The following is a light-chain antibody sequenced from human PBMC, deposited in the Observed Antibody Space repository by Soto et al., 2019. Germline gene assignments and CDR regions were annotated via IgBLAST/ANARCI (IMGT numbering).Light chain of an antibody. J-gene: IGKJ2*01. Sequence: DIQMTQSPSSVSASVGDRVTITCRASQGIGNWLVWYQRKPGKAPKLLIYTASNLQSGVPSRFSGSGSGTDFTLTISSLQPEDFATDFCQQSNSFPPTFGQGTYLEFK. CDR3: QQSNSFPPT. CDR1: QGIGNW. CDR2: TAS. V-gene: IGKV1-12*01.